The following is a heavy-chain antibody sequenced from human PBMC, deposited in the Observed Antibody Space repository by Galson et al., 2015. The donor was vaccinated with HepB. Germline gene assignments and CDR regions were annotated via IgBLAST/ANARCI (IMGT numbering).Heavy chain of an antibody. CDR2: INPNSGGT. D-gene: IGHD3-22*01. CDR3: ARGYYDSSGYYPPDY. J-gene: IGHJ4*02. V-gene: IGHV1-2*06. Sequence: SVKVSCKASGYTFTGYYMHWVRQAPGQGLEWMGRINPNSGGTNYAQKFQGRVTMTRDTSISTAYMELSRLRSDDTAVYYRARGYYDSSGYYPPDYWGQGTLVTVSS. CDR1: GYTFTGYY.